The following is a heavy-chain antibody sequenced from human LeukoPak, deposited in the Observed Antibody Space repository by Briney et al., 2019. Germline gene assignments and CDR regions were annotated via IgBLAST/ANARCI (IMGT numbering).Heavy chain of an antibody. CDR3: ARDGRPFSSGWYIDY. CDR2: ISTGIGYM. V-gene: IGHV3-21*01. J-gene: IGHJ4*02. Sequence: GGSLRLSCAASGFTFSSYSMNWVRQAPGKGLEWVSSISTGIGYMYYADSVKGRFTISRDNAKNSLYLQMNSLRAEDTAVYYCARDGRPFSSGWYIDYWGQGTLVTVSS. CDR1: GFTFSSYS. D-gene: IGHD6-19*01.